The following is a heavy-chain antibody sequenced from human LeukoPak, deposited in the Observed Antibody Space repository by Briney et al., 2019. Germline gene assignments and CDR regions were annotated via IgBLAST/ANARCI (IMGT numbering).Heavy chain of an antibody. CDR2: IYHSGST. J-gene: IGHJ3*02. D-gene: IGHD3-9*01. Sequence: PSETLSLTCAVSGGSISSSNWWSWVRQPPGKGLEWIGEIYHSGSTNYNPSLKSRVTISVDKSKNQFSLKLSSVTAADTAVYYCARVSPLRYFPTPGLDAFDIWGQGTMVTVSS. V-gene: IGHV4-4*02. CDR1: GGSISSSNW. CDR3: ARVSPLRYFPTPGLDAFDI.